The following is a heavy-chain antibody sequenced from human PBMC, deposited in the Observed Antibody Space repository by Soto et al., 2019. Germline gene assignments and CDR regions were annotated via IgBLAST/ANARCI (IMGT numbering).Heavy chain of an antibody. J-gene: IGHJ6*02. V-gene: IGHV3-33*01. CDR1: GFTFSSYG. CDR3: ARDHCSSTSCYRDYYYYYGMDV. Sequence: VGSLRLSCAASGFTFSSYGMHWVRQAPGKGLEWVAVIWYDGSNKYYADSVKGRFTISRDNSKNTLYLQMNSLRAEDTAVYYCARDHCSSTSCYRDYYYYYGMDVWGQGTTVTVSS. D-gene: IGHD2-2*01. CDR2: IWYDGSNK.